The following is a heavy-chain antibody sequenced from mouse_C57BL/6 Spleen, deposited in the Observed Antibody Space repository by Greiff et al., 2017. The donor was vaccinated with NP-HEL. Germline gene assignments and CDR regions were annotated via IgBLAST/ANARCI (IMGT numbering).Heavy chain of an antibody. V-gene: IGHV5-17*01. CDR2: ISSGSSTI. CDR3: ATPYYYGSSSPYYAMDY. J-gene: IGHJ4*01. Sequence: EVKLVESGGGLVKPGGSLKLSCAASGFTFSDYGMHWVRQAPEKGLEWVAYISSGSSTIYYADTVKGRFTISRDNAKNTLFLQMTSLRSEDTAMYYCATPYYYGSSSPYYAMDYWGQGTSVTVSS. D-gene: IGHD1-1*01. CDR1: GFTFSDYG.